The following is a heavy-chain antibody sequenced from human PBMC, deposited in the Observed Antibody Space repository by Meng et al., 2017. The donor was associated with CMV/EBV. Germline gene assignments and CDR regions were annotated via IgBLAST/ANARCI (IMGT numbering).Heavy chain of an antibody. V-gene: IGHV5-51*01. CDR2: IYPGDSDT. CDR1: GYIFTNYW. CDR3: SRHKKAPYCTSTSCFETFGWFDP. D-gene: IGHD2-2*01. Sequence: GGSLRLSCKGSGYIFTNYWIVWVRQMPGKGLEWMGIIYPGDSDTRYSPSFQGHVTISVDKSITTAYLQWSSLKASDTAMYYCSRHKKAPYCTSTSCFETFGWFDPWGQGTLVTVSS. J-gene: IGHJ5*02.